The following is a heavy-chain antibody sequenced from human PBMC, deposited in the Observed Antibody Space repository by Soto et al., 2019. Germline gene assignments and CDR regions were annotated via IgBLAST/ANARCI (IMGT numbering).Heavy chain of an antibody. Sequence: GGSLRLSCAASGFTFSSYGMHWVRQAPGKGLEWVAVIWYDGSNKYYADSVKGRFTISRDNSKNTLYLQMNSLRAEDTAVYYCAREQNGDCSGGSCYFRTFFLYFDYWGQGTLVTVSS. D-gene: IGHD2-15*01. J-gene: IGHJ4*02. CDR2: IWYDGSNK. CDR3: AREQNGDCSGGSCYFRTFFLYFDY. CDR1: GFTFSSYG. V-gene: IGHV3-33*01.